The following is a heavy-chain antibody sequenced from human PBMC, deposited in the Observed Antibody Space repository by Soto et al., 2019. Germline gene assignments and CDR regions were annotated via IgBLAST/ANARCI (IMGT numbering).Heavy chain of an antibody. Sequence: GESLKISCKGSGYSFTSYWIGWVRQMPGKGLEWMGITYPGDSDTRYGPSFQGQVTISADKSISTAYLQWSSLKASDTAMYYCARLPPSITTSRYYYGMDVWGQGTTVTVSS. CDR1: GYSFTSYW. D-gene: IGHD3-16*01. V-gene: IGHV5-51*01. J-gene: IGHJ6*02. CDR2: TYPGDSDT. CDR3: ARLPPSITTSRYYYGMDV.